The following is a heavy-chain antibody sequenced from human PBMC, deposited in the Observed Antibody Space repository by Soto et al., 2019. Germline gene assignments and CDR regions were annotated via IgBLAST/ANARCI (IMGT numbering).Heavy chain of an antibody. CDR1: GLSFSSYA. CDR3: ADGGEWAFNFEY. CDR2: ISAGGSNT. Sequence: GGSLRLSCAASGLSFSSYAMSWVRQAPGKGLEWVSGISAGGSNTYYAPSVKGRFTMSRDNSKNTLFLQMNNLRAEDTAVYYCADGGEWAFNFEYWGQGTLVTVPS. V-gene: IGHV3-23*01. D-gene: IGHD3-10*01. J-gene: IGHJ4*02.